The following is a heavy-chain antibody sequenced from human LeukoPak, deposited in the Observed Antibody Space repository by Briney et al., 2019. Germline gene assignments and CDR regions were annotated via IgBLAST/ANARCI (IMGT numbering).Heavy chain of an antibody. V-gene: IGHV5-51*01. CDR2: IYPGDSDT. CDR1: WYSFTSYW. Sequence: GESLKISCKGSWYSFTSYWIGWVRQMPGKGLEWMGIIYPGDSDTRYSPSFQGQVTISADKSISTAYLPRSSLKASDTAMYYCARPGYSSGWHIFDYWGQGTLVTVPS. J-gene: IGHJ4*02. CDR3: ARPGYSSGWHIFDY. D-gene: IGHD6-19*01.